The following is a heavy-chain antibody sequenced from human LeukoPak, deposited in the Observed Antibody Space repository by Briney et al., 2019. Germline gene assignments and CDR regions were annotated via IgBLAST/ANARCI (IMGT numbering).Heavy chain of an antibody. V-gene: IGHV1-18*01. CDR3: ARELRGYNGYGSYYYYMDV. CDR2: ISAYNGNT. Sequence: ASVKVSCKASGYTFINYGISCVRQAPGQGLEWMGWISAYNGNTNHAQKLQGRVTMTTDTSTSTTYMEPRSLRSDDTAVYYCARELRGYNGYGSYYYYMDVWGKGTTVTVSS. CDR1: GYTFINYG. J-gene: IGHJ6*03. D-gene: IGHD5-12*01.